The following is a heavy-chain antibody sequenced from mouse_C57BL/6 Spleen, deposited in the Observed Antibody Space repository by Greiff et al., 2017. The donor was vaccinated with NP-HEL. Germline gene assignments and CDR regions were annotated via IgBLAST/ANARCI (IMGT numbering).Heavy chain of an antibody. CDR3: ARVGEMWYFDV. Sequence: EVKVEESGPGLVKPSQSLSLTCSVTGYSITSGYYWNWIRQFPGNKLEWMGYISYDGSNNYNPSLKNRISITRDTSKNQFFLKLNSVTTEDTATYYCARVGEMWYFDVWGTGTTVTVSS. CDR1: GYSITSGYY. D-gene: IGHD3-1*01. CDR2: ISYDGSN. J-gene: IGHJ1*03. V-gene: IGHV3-6*01.